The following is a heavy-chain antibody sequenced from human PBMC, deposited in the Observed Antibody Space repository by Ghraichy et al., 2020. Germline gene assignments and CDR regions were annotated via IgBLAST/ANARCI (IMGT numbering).Heavy chain of an antibody. CDR3: ASGVIPPTMGRDASYI. Sequence: GGSLRLSCAASTITVISKFMSWVRQAPGKGLEWVSLIYSGGNIYYADSVKGRFTISRDISKNTLYLQMDSLRADDTALYYCASGVIPPTMGRDASYIWGQGTMVTVSS. CDR2: IYSGGNI. D-gene: IGHD2-2*01. J-gene: IGHJ3*02. V-gene: IGHV3-66*01. CDR1: TITVISKF.